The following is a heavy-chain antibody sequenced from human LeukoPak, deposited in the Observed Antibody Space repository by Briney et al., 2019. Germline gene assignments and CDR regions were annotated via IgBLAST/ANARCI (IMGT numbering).Heavy chain of an antibody. Sequence: ASVKVSCKASGYTFTSYGISWVRQAPGQGLEWMGWISAYNGNTNYAQKLQGRVTMTTDTSTGTAYMELRSLRSDDTAVYYCARDQPVVPAAMGSNWFDPWGQGTLVTVSS. CDR3: ARDQPVVPAAMGSNWFDP. CDR2: ISAYNGNT. CDR1: GYTFTSYG. D-gene: IGHD2-2*01. V-gene: IGHV1-18*01. J-gene: IGHJ5*02.